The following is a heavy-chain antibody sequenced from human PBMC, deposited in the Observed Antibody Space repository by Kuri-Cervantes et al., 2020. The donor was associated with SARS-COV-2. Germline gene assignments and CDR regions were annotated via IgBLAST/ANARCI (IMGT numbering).Heavy chain of an antibody. D-gene: IGHD3-22*01. CDR1: GGSISRYY. CDR2: IYTSGST. CDR3: ARGGIYDSSGYYGY. Sequence: SETLSLSCTVSGGSISRYYWSWIRQAAGKGLEWIGRIYTSGSTNYNPSLKSRVTMSVDTSKNQFSLKLSSVTAADTAVYYCARGGIYDSSGYYGYWGQGTLVTVSS. J-gene: IGHJ4*02. V-gene: IGHV4-4*07.